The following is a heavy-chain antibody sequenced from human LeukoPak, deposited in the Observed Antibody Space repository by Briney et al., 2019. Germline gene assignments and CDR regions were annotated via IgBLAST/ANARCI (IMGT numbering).Heavy chain of an antibody. CDR2: MNPNSGNT. D-gene: IGHD3-10*01. V-gene: IGHV1-8*02. CDR1: GYTFTSYD. CDR3: ARTMVRGVICAFDI. Sequence: GASVKVSCKASGYTFTSYDINWVRQATGQGLEWMGWMNPNSGNTGYAQKFQGRVTMTRNTSISTAYMELSSLRSEDTAVYYCARTMVRGVICAFDIWGQGTMVTVSS. J-gene: IGHJ3*02.